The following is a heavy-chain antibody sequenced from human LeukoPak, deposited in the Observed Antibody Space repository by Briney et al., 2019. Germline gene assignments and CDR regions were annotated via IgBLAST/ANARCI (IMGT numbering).Heavy chain of an antibody. CDR1: GFTFSSYA. D-gene: IGHD3-10*01. V-gene: IGHV3-23*01. Sequence: PGGSLRLSCAASGFTFSSYAMSWVRQAPGKGLEWVSAISGSGGSTYYADSVKGRFTISRDNSKNTLYLQMNSLRAEDTAVYYCAKAGERYYGSGEPYYFDYWGPGTLVTVSS. CDR2: ISGSGGST. J-gene: IGHJ4*02. CDR3: AKAGERYYGSGEPYYFDY.